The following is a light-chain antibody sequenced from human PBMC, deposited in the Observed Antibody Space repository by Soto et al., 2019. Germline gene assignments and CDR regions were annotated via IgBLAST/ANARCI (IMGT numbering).Light chain of an antibody. CDR1: KNDIGVYDF. CDR2: EVV. V-gene: IGLV2-8*01. J-gene: IGLJ1*01. CDR3: KSYAGSNTYV. Sequence: QSALTQPPSASGSPGQSVTISCTGTKNDIGVYDFVSWYQHHPGKAPRLIIYEVVQRPSGVPDRFSGSKSGNTASLTVSGLQAADEVDYFWKSYAGSNTYVFGSGTKVTVL.